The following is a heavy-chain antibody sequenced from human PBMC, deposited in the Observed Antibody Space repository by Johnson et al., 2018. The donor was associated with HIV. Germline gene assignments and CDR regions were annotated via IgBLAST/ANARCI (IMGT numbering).Heavy chain of an antibody. D-gene: IGHD5-18*01. Sequence: VQLVESGGGLVQPGGSLRLSCAASGFTFSSYAMRWVRQAPGKGLEWVSGISDSGCSTHYADSVKGRFTISRDNSKNSLYLQMNILTAEDTAVYYCAKDLVDTAMDDAFDIWGQGTMVTVSS. CDR1: GFTFSSYA. V-gene: IGHV3-23*04. J-gene: IGHJ3*02. CDR3: AKDLVDTAMDDAFDI. CDR2: ISDSGCST.